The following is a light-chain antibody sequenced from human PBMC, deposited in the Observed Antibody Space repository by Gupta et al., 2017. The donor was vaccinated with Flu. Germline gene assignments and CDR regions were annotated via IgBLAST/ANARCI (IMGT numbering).Light chain of an antibody. CDR1: QSVSSNY. Sequence: EIVLTQSPGTLSLSPGERATLSCRASQSVSSNYLAWYQHKPGQAPRLLIYGASSRATGIPDRFSGSGSGTDFTLTISRLEPEDFAVYYCQQYDSSSLTFGGGTKVEIK. CDR2: GAS. V-gene: IGKV3-20*01. CDR3: QQYDSSSLT. J-gene: IGKJ4*01.